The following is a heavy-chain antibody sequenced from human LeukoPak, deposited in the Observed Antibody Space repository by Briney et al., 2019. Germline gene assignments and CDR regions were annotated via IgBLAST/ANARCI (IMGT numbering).Heavy chain of an antibody. D-gene: IGHD3-9*01. CDR2: INPSGGST. J-gene: IGHJ4*02. V-gene: IGHV1-46*01. Sequence: ASVKVSCKASGYTFTNYYMHWVRQAPGQGLEWMGIINPSGGSTSYAQKFQGRVTMTTDTSTSTAYMELRSLRSDDTAVYYCASHILTGVWGFYDYWGQGTLVTVSS. CDR3: ASHILTGVWGFYDY. CDR1: GYTFTNYY.